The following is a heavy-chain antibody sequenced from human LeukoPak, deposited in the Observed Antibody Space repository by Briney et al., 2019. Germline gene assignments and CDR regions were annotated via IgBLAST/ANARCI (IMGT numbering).Heavy chain of an antibody. CDR1: GDSISSDY. Sequence: SETLSLTCNLSGDSISSDYWSWIRQTPGKGLEWIGFIFHSGTTDYNPSLQSRATISIDTSRKSFSLKLLSVTAADTAVYYCARTRPQDYGTSYMDVWGTGVTVTVSS. CDR2: IFHSGTT. CDR3: ARTRPQDYGTSYMDV. V-gene: IGHV4-59*08. D-gene: IGHD4-17*01. J-gene: IGHJ6*03.